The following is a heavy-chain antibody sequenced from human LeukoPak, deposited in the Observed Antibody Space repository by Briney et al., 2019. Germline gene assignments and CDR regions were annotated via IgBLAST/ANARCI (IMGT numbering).Heavy chain of an antibody. J-gene: IGHJ3*02. CDR1: GGSISSSSYY. D-gene: IGHD6-19*01. CDR2: IYYSGST. V-gene: IGHV4-61*10. CDR3: ASGIAVAGTGDAFDI. Sequence: PSETLSLTCTVSGGSISSSSYYWSWIRQPAGKGLEWIGYIYYSGSTNYNPSLKSRVTISVDTSKNQFSLKLSSVTAADTAVYYCASGIAVAGTGDAFDIWGQGTMVTVSS.